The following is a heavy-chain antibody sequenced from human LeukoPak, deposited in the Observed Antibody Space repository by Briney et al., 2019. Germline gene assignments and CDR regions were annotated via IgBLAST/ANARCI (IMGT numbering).Heavy chain of an antibody. CDR2: VYYSGST. CDR3: ARASYSYDINGWVPFDY. J-gene: IGHJ4*02. Sequence: SETLSLTCTVSGGSITSSSYYWGWIRQPPGKGLEWIGSVYYSGSTYYNPSLKSRVTISVDTSKNQFSLRLSSVTAADAAVYYCARASYSYDINGWVPFDYWGQGTLVTVSS. D-gene: IGHD3-22*01. V-gene: IGHV4-39*07. CDR1: GGSITSSSYY.